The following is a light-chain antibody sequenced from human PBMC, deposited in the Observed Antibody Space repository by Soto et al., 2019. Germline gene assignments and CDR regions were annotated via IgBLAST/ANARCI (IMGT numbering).Light chain of an antibody. V-gene: IGKV2-30*02. CDR2: KVS. J-gene: IGKJ3*01. CDR1: QSLVHSDGNTF. CDR3: MQGTHWPPI. Sequence: DVVMTQSPLSLPVTLGQPASISCRSSQSLVHSDGNTFLSWFQQRPGQSPRRLIYKVSNRDSGVPDRFSGSGSGTDFTLKITRVEAEDVGVYYCMQGTHWPPIFGPGTKVDIK.